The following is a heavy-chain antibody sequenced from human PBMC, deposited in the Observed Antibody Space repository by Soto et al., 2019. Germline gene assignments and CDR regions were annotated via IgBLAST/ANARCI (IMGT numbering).Heavy chain of an antibody. CDR3: ARHSIYDCTSCDAFDI. V-gene: IGHV3-72*01. J-gene: IGHJ3*02. CDR2: IRKKANSYTT. Sequence: EVQLVESGGGLVQPGGSLRLSCVASGFIFSDHYMDWVRQAPGKGLEWVGRIRKKANSYTTEYAASVKGRLTISREDSNDSLYLQMNSLKTEDTAVYYCARHSIYDCTSCDAFDIWGQGTMVTVSS. CDR1: GFIFSDHY. D-gene: IGHD2-2*01.